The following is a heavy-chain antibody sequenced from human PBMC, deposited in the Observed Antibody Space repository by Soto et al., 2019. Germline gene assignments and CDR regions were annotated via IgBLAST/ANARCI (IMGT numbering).Heavy chain of an antibody. V-gene: IGHV2-5*02. J-gene: IGHJ4*02. CDR2: VYWDDSK. CDR1: GFSLSTRDVG. D-gene: IGHD2-2*01. CDR3: AHCRGGVASF. Sequence: QITLNESGPTLVKPTQTLTLTCTFSGFSLSTRDVGVGWIRQPPGEALEWLGVVYWDDSKTYSPSLESSLTITNGPSKHQVVLRMTKMDPVDTATYYCAHCRGGVASFWGQGTLVTVSS.